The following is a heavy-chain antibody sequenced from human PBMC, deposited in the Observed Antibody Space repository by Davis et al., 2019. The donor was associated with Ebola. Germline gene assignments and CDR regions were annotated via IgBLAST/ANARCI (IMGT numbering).Heavy chain of an antibody. CDR1: GGSFSGYY. D-gene: IGHD3-16*02. CDR3: AGTSRFLSYDY. Sequence: SETLSLTCAVYGGSFSGYYWSWIRQPPGKGLEWIGEINHSGSTNYNPSLKSRVTISVDTSKNQFSLKLSSVTAADTAVYYCAGTSRFLSYDYWGQGTLVTVSS. CDR2: INHSGST. J-gene: IGHJ4*02. V-gene: IGHV4-34*01.